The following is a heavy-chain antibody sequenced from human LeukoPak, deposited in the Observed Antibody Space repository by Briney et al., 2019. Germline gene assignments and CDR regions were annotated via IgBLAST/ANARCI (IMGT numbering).Heavy chain of an antibody. Sequence: SETLSLTCAVYGGSFSGYYWSWIRQHPGKGLEWIGYIYYSGSTYYNPSLKSRVTISVDTSKNQFSLKLSSVTAADTAVYYCARANIVVVPAANRKYYYYAMDVWGQGTTVTVSS. D-gene: IGHD2-2*01. J-gene: IGHJ6*02. V-gene: IGHV4-31*11. CDR3: ARANIVVVPAANRKYYYYAMDV. CDR2: IYYSGST. CDR1: GGSFSGYY.